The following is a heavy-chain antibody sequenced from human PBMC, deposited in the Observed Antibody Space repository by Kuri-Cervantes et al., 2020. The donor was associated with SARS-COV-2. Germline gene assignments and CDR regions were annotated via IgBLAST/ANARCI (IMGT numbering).Heavy chain of an antibody. CDR2: IIPIFGTA. V-gene: IGHV1-69*05. J-gene: IGHJ4*02. CDR3: ARDEAARPYYFDY. CDR1: GGTFSSYA. Sequence: SVKVSCKASGGTFSSYAISWVRQAPGQGLEWMGGIIPIFGTANYAQKLQGRVTMTTDTSTSTAYMELRSLRSDDTAVYYCARDEAARPYYFDYWGQGTLVTVSS. D-gene: IGHD6-13*01.